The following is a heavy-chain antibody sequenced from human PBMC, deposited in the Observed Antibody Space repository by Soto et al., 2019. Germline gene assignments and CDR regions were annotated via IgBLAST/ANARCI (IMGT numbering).Heavy chain of an antibody. D-gene: IGHD2-2*01. CDR3: AKDTYSSSWYF. CDR2: ISKSGGDT. J-gene: IGHJ4*02. CDR1: GFTFTKYA. Sequence: AGVSLRLSCAAYGFTFTKYAMTGGRQAPGKGLEWVSSISKSGGDTYFANSVKGRFTISPDNSKKTLYLQMKGLRAEDKALYFCAKDTYSSSWYFWGQGT. V-gene: IGHV3-23*01.